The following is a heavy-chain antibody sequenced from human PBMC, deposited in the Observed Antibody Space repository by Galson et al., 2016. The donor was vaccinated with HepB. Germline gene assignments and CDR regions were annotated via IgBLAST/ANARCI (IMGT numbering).Heavy chain of an antibody. CDR2: LTGSGGGT. CDR1: GFTFSSYA. J-gene: IGHJ4*02. V-gene: IGHV3-23*01. CDR3: AKVPHHSTGWPREIDY. Sequence: SLRLSCAASGFTFSSYAMNWVRKAPGKGLEWVATLTGSGGGTYYADSVKGRFTISRDNSKNTLYLEMISLRAGDTAVYYCAKVPHHSTGWPREIDYWGQGTLVIVSS. D-gene: IGHD2-2*01.